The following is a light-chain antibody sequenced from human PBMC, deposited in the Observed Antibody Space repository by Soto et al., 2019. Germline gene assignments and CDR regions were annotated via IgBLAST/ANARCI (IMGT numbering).Light chain of an antibody. V-gene: IGKV3-20*01. CDR1: QSVSSSY. Sequence: EIVLTQSPGTLSLSPGERATLSCRDSQSVSSSYLAWYQQKPGQAPRLLIYGASSRATGIPARFSGSGSGTGFTLTISRLEPEDFALYYCQQYGSSPTFGGGTKVEIK. J-gene: IGKJ4*01. CDR3: QQYGSSPT. CDR2: GAS.